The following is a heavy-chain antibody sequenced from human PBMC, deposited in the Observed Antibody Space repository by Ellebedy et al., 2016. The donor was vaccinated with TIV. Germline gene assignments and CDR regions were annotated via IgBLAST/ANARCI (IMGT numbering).Heavy chain of an antibody. CDR1: GFTFSSYS. V-gene: IGHV3-48*02. J-gene: IGHJ4*02. CDR3: ARGLTMYYFDY. CDR2: ISSSSSTI. Sequence: LSLTCAASGFTFSSYSMNWVRQAPGKGLEWVSYISSSSSTIYYADSVKGRFTISRDNAKNSLYLQMNSPRDEDTAVYYCARGLTMYYFDYWGQGTLVTVSS. D-gene: IGHD3-10*02.